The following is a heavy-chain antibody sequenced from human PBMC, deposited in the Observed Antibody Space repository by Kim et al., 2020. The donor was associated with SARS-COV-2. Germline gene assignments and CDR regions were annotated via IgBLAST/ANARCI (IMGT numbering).Heavy chain of an antibody. CDR1: GYTFTTYG. D-gene: IGHD1-26*01. J-gene: IGHJ4*02. Sequence: ASVKVSCKASGYTFTTYGMHWVRQAPGQRLEWKGWIYVGNGNTKYSEKFQGRVTITRDTSASTAYMELSSLRSEDTAVYYCARDQGVGDYWGQGALVTVSS. V-gene: IGHV1-3*01. CDR3: ARDQGVGDY. CDR2: IYVGNGNT.